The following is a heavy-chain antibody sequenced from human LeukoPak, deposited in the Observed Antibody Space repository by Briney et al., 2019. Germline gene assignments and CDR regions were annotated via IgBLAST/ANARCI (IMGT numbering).Heavy chain of an antibody. CDR2: ISAYNGNT. CDR3: ARDPNRYYYGSGSYFDY. CDR1: GYTFTSYG. J-gene: IGHJ4*02. Sequence: GASVKVSCKASGYTFTSYGISWVRQAPGQGLEWLGWISAYNGNTNYAQKLQGRVTMTTDTSTRTAYMELRSLRSDDTAVYYCARDPNRYYYGSGSYFDYWGQGTLVAVSS. V-gene: IGHV1-18*01. D-gene: IGHD3-10*01.